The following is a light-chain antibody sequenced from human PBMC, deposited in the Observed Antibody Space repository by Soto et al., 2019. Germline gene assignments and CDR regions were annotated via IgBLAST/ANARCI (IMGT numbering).Light chain of an antibody. J-gene: IGLJ2*01. CDR3: ISYTTTGALV. Sequence: QSALTQPASVSGSPGQSITISCTGTIYDVGAYHYVSWYQQFPGKAPKLILYEVSNRPSGISNRFSGFRSGSTASLTVSGLQPEDDAHYYCISYTTTGALVFGGGTKLTAL. CDR2: EVS. V-gene: IGLV2-14*01. CDR1: IYDVGAYHY.